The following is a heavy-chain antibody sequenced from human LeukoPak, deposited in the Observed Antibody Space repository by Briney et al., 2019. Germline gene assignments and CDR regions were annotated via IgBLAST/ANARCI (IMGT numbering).Heavy chain of an antibody. CDR2: ISSSSSYI. D-gene: IGHD3-22*01. CDR1: GFTFRSYS. CDR3: ARVREYYDSSGPIDY. Sequence: GGSLRLSCAASGFTFRSYSMNWVRQAPGKGLEWVSSISSSSSYIYYADSVKGRFTISRDNAKNSLYLQMNSLRAEDTAVYYCARVREYYDSSGPIDYWGQGTLVTVSS. J-gene: IGHJ4*02. V-gene: IGHV3-21*01.